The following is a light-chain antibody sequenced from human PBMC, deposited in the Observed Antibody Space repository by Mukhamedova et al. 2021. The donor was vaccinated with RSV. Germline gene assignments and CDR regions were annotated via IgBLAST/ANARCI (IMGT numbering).Light chain of an antibody. CDR3: QSSGV. Sequence: QWYQQRPGSAPRTVIYENDQRPSGVPDRFSCSLDSSSNSASLTISGLQSEDEADYYCQSSGVFGGGTKLTVL. J-gene: IGLJ3*02. CDR2: END. V-gene: IGLV6-57*02.